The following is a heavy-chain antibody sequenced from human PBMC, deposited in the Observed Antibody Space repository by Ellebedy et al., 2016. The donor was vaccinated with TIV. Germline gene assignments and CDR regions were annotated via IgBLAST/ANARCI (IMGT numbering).Heavy chain of an antibody. J-gene: IGHJ4*02. Sequence: GGSLRLSCAASGFTVSSNYMSWVRQAPGKGLEWVSIIYSSGNTYYADSVKGRFTISRDNSKNTLYLQMNSLRAEDTAVYYCAGDSRGITAAGTSLHYWGQGSLVTVSS. V-gene: IGHV3-53*01. CDR3: AGDSRGITAAGTSLHY. D-gene: IGHD6-13*01. CDR1: GFTVSSNY. CDR2: IYSSGNT.